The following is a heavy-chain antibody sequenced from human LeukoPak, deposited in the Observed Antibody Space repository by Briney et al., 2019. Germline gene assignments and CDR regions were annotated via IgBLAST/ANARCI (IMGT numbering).Heavy chain of an antibody. D-gene: IGHD5-18*01. J-gene: IGHJ4*02. CDR3: SKLNSYGDY. CDR1: GFTFRNHG. Sequence: GGSLRPSCAVAGFTFRNHGMSWVRQAPGKGLQWVSTISGSGGSTYYADSVKGRFTISRDNSKNMVYLQMDSLRAEDTATYYCSKLNSYGDYWGQGTLVTISS. V-gene: IGHV3-23*01. CDR2: ISGSGGST.